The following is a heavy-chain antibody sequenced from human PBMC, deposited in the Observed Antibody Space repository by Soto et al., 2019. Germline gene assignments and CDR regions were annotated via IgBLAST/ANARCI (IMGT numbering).Heavy chain of an antibody. CDR2: ISYDGSNK. D-gene: IGHD3-22*01. J-gene: IGHJ4*02. CDR3: ARDQVSVNYYDSSGLFDY. CDR1: GFTFSSYA. V-gene: IGHV3-30-3*01. Sequence: QVQLVESGGGVVQPGRSLRLSCAASGFTFSSYAMHWVRQAPGKGLEWVAVISYDGSNKYYADSVKGRFTISRDNSKNTLYLQMNSLRAEDTAVYYCARDQVSVNYYDSSGLFDYWGQGTLVTVSS.